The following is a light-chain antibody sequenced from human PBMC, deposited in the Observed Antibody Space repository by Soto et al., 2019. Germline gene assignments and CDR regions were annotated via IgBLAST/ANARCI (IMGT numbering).Light chain of an antibody. CDR2: DAS. CDR3: QQRSNWPLT. V-gene: IGKV3-11*01. Sequence: EIVLTQSPATLSLSPGERATLSCRASQSVSSSLAWYQQKPGQSPRLLIHDASNRATGIPPRFSGSGSGTDFTLTISSLEPEDFAVYYCQQRSNWPLTFGGGTKVEIK. J-gene: IGKJ4*01. CDR1: QSVSSS.